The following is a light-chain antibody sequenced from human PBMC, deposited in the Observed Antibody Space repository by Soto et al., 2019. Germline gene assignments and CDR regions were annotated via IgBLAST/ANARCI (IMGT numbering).Light chain of an antibody. Sequence: IVLTQSPATLSLSPGERATLSCRASQGFXSYFGWYQQKPGQAPRILIXYASNRGTGIPARFSGSGSGRDFTLTISSLEPEEFAVYYCRQRSNWSPITFGQGTRLEIK. J-gene: IGKJ5*01. CDR1: QGFXSY. V-gene: IGKV3-11*02. CDR3: RQRSNWSPIT. CDR2: YAS.